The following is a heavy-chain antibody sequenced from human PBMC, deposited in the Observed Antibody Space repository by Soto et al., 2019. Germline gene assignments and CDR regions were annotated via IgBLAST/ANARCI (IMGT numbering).Heavy chain of an antibody. V-gene: IGHV4-30-2*01. D-gene: IGHD4-17*01. J-gene: IGHJ4*02. CDR1: GGSTSSGGYS. Sequence: SETLSLTCAVSGGSTSSGGYSWSWIRQPPGQGLEWIGYIYHSGSTYDNPSLKSRVTISVDRSKNQFSLKVSSVTAADTAVYYCASYGDYGLDYWGQGTLVTVSS. CDR3: ASYGDYGLDY. CDR2: IYHSGST.